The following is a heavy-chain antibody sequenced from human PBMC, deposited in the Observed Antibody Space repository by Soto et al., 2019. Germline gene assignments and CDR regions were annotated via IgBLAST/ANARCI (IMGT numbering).Heavy chain of an antibody. J-gene: IGHJ4*02. V-gene: IGHV4-34*01. CDR3: ARVHSSSWYVSDY. CDR1: GGSFGGYY. Sequence: PSETLSLTWAVDGGSFGGYYWSWIRKPPGKGLEWIGEINHSGSTNYNPSLKSRVTISVDTSKNQFSLKLSSVTAADTAVYYCARVHSSSWYVSDYWGQGTLVTVSS. CDR2: INHSGST. D-gene: IGHD6-13*01.